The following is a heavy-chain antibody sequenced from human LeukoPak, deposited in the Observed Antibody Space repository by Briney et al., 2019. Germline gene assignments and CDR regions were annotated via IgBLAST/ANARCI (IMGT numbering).Heavy chain of an antibody. D-gene: IGHD3-10*01. J-gene: IGHJ4*02. Sequence: GGSLRLSCAASGFTFSSYSMNWVRQAPGKGLEWVSSISSSSSYIYYADSVKARFTISRDNAKNSLYLQMNSLRAADTAVYYCARGPSSYYYGSGSEYYFDYWGQGTLVTVSS. CDR3: ARGPSSYYYGSGSEYYFDY. CDR1: GFTFSSYS. CDR2: ISSSSSYI. V-gene: IGHV3-21*01.